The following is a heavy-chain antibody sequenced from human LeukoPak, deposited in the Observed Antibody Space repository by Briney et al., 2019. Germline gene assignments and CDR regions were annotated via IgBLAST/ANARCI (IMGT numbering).Heavy chain of an antibody. J-gene: IGHJ4*02. CDR1: GFTFSSNA. Sequence: PGGSLRLSCAASGFTFSSNAVTWVRQAPGKGLECVSAITGTGDATYYADSVKGRFTISRDNSKNTLYLQLNSLRAEDTAVYYCAKAYGSNGYFQLPIDCWGQGTLVTVSS. V-gene: IGHV3-23*01. D-gene: IGHD3-22*01. CDR2: ITGTGDAT. CDR3: AKAYGSNGYFQLPIDC.